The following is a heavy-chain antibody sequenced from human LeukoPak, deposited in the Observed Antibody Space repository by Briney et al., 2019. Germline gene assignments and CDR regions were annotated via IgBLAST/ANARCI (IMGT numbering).Heavy chain of an antibody. CDR2: INLSGTSTST. CDR1: GFTVSSNY. D-gene: IGHD4/OR15-4a*01. Sequence: GGSLRLSCAASGFTVSSNYMSWVRQAPGKGLEWVSTINLSGTSTSTYYADSVKGRFTVSRDNSKNTLYLQMNSLRAEDTAIYYCAKESCANYCPFDYWGRGTLVTVSS. CDR3: AKESCANYCPFDY. J-gene: IGHJ4*01. V-gene: IGHV3-53*01.